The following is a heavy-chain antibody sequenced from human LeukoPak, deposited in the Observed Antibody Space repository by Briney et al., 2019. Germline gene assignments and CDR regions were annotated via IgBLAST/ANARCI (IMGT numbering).Heavy chain of an antibody. V-gene: IGHV1-46*01. CDR2: INPSGGST. CDR3: ARGAYDIGGAFDI. J-gene: IGHJ3*02. CDR1: GYTFTSYY. Sequence: GASVTVSCKASGYTFTSYYMHWVRQAPGQGLERMGIINPSGGSTSYAQKFQGRVTMTRDTSTSTVYMELSSLRSEDTAVYYCARGAYDIGGAFDIWGQGTMVTVSS. D-gene: IGHD3-22*01.